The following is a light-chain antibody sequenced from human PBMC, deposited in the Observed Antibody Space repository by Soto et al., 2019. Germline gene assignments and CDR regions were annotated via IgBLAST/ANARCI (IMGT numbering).Light chain of an antibody. CDR2: DAS. CDR3: QQYNNWPIT. CDR1: QSVSGD. V-gene: IGKV3-15*01. Sequence: ETVLTQSPATLSVSPGERATLSCRASQSVSGDLAWYHHKPGQAPRLLIYDASTRALDTPARFAGSGSGTEFTLTISSLQSEDFAVYFCQQYNNWPITFGQGTLLEI. J-gene: IGKJ5*01.